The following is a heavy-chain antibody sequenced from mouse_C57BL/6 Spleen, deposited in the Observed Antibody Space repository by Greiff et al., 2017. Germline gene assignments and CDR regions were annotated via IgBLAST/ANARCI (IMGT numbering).Heavy chain of an antibody. CDR3: ARPSAYYGSSGGYFDV. CDR1: GYTFTDYY. CDR2: IYPGSGNT. Sequence: VQLVESGAELVRPGASVKLSCKASGYTFTDYYINWVKQRPGQGLEWIARIYPGSGNTYYNEKFKGKATLTAEKSSSTAYMQLSSLTSEDSAVYFCARPSAYYGSSGGYFDVWGTGTTVTVSS. J-gene: IGHJ1*03. V-gene: IGHV1-76*01. D-gene: IGHD1-1*01.